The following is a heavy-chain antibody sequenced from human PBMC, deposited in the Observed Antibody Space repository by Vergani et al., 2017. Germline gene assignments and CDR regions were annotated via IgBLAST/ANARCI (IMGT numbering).Heavy chain of an antibody. D-gene: IGHD4-17*01. CDR1: GYTFTDHY. V-gene: IGHV1-69-2*01. Sequence: EVQLVQSGAKVKKPGATLKISCKVSGYTFTDHYMHWVKQAPGKGLVWMGLVDPEDGETIYAEKFKGRVTIAADTSTDTAHFALRSLRSEDTAVYYCATPQTVTTGGMEVWGQGTTVIVAS. CDR2: VDPEDGET. CDR3: ATPQTVTTGGMEV. J-gene: IGHJ6*02.